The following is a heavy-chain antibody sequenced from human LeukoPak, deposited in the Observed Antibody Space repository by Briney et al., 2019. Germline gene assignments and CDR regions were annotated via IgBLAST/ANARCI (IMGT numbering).Heavy chain of an antibody. CDR1: GFIISSYE. CDR3: ARNSGGNFYFDF. J-gene: IGHJ4*02. D-gene: IGHD4-23*01. CDR2: TSSSGYTI. V-gene: IGHV3-48*03. Sequence: GGSLRLSFAASGFIISSYEMNWVRQAPGKGLDWVSYTSSSGYTIYYADSVKGRFTISRDNAKNSLYLQMNSLRAEDTAVYYCARNSGGNFYFDFWGQGTLVTVSS.